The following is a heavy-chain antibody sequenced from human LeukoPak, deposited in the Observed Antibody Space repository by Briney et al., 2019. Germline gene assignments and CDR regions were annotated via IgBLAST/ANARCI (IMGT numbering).Heavy chain of an antibody. CDR3: ARGPGGASSEAWDF. CDR2: VFSSGIT. J-gene: IGHJ4*02. V-gene: IGHV4-4*07. Sequence: PSETLSLTCTVSGGSISGSYWSWIRQPAGKGLEYIGRVFSSGITNYSPSLASRVTMSVDTSNSQFSLYLRSTTAADTAVYFCARGPGGASSEAWDFWGQGALVTVSS. CDR1: GGSISGSY. D-gene: IGHD4/OR15-4a*01.